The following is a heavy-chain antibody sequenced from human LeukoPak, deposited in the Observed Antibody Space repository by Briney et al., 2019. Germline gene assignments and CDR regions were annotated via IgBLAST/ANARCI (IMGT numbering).Heavy chain of an antibody. CDR3: AKIVVDPNYYYYGMDV. J-gene: IGHJ6*02. CDR1: GVTFSSYV. D-gene: IGHD3-22*01. CDR2: ISSSGGST. V-gene: IGHV3-23*01. Sequence: PGGSLRLSCAASGVTFSSYVMSRVRQAPGKGLQYLSIISSSGGSTSYADSVKGRFTISRDNSNNTLYLQMNSLRAGDTAIYYCAKIVVDPNYYYYGMDVWGQGTTVTVSS.